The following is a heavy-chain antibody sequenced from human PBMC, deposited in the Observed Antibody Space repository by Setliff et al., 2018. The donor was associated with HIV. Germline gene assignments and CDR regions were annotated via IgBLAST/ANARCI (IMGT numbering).Heavy chain of an antibody. V-gene: IGHV3-15*01. CDR2: IKRKTDGGTT. CDR3: TTDAKTGVATGY. D-gene: IGHD2-21*01. CDR1: GFTFSNAW. Sequence: GGSLRLSCAASGFTFSNAWMSWVRQAPGKGREWVGRIKRKTDGGTTEYAAPVQGRFTISKDDSENTLYLQMNSLKTEDTAVYYCTTDAKTGVATGYWGQGTLVTVPQ. J-gene: IGHJ4*02.